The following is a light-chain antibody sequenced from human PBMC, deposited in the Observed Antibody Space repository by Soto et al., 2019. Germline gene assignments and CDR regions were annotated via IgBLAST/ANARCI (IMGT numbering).Light chain of an antibody. J-gene: IGKJ2*01. CDR1: QSVSIL. CDR3: QKYGSSPLYT. CDR2: GAS. V-gene: IGKV3-20*01. Sequence: EIVMTQSPATLSVSPGERATLSCRASQSVSILLAWYQQKPGQAPRLLIYGASSRATGIPDRFSGSGSGTDFTLTISRLEPEDFAVYYCQKYGSSPLYTFGQGTKLEIK.